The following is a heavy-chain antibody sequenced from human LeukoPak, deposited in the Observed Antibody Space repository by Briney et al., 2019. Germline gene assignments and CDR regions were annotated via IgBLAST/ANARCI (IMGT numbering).Heavy chain of an antibody. CDR2: ISSSSSYI. Sequence: GGSLRLSCAASGFTFSSYSMNWVRQAPGKGLEWVSSISSSSSYIYYADSVKGRFTISRDNAKNSLYLQMNSLRAEDTAVYYCARDGNYYDSSGSVYYFDYWGHGTLVTVSS. D-gene: IGHD3-22*01. CDR1: GFTFSSYS. J-gene: IGHJ4*01. V-gene: IGHV3-21*01. CDR3: ARDGNYYDSSGSVYYFDY.